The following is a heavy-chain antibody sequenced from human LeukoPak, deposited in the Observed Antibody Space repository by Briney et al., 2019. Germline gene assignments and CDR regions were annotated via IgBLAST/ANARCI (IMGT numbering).Heavy chain of an antibody. CDR3: ARVDSSGYYYSDY. D-gene: IGHD3-22*01. CDR2: IIPIFGTA. J-gene: IGHJ4*02. CDR1: GGTFSSYA. V-gene: IGHV1-69*13. Sequence: GASVKVSCKASGGTFSSYAISWVRQAPGQGLEWMGGIIPIFGTANYAQKFQGRVTITADESTSTAYMELSSLRSEDTAVYYCARVDSSGYYYSDYWGQGTLVTVSS.